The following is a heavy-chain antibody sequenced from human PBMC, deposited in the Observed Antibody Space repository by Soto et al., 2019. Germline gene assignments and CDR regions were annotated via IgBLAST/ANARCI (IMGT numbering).Heavy chain of an antibody. Sequence: SGPTLVNPTQPLTLTCTFSGFSLSTSGVGVGWIRQPPGKALEWLALIYWDDDKRYSPSLKSRLTITTDTSKNPVVLTMTNMDPVDTATYYGAHQAALLSTAAAWFDYWGQGILVTVSS. D-gene: IGHD1-26*01. CDR1: GFSLSTSGVG. CDR2: IYWDDDK. J-gene: IGHJ4*02. V-gene: IGHV2-5*02. CDR3: AHQAALLSTAAAWFDY.